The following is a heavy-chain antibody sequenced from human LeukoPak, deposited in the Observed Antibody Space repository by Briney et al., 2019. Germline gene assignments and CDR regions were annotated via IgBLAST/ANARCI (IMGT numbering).Heavy chain of an antibody. V-gene: IGHV5-51*01. CDR2: IYPGDSDT. D-gene: IGHD3-22*01. CDR1: GYSFTDYW. J-gene: IGHJ3*02. CDR3: ASNYYDSSGYYRAFDI. Sequence: ESLKISCKGSGYSFTDYWIGWVRQMPGKGLEWMGIIYPGDSDTRYSPSFQGQVTISADKSISTAYLQWSSLKASDTAMYYCASNYYDSSGYYRAFDIWGQGTMVTVSS.